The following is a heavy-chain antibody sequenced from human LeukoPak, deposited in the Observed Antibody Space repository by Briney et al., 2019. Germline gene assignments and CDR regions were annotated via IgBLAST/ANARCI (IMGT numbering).Heavy chain of an antibody. Sequence: GASVKVSCKASGYTFTGYYMHWVRQAPGQGLEWMGWINPDSGGTNYAQKFQGRVTMTRDTSISTAYMELSRLRSDDTAVYYCARGGHMGYQLLSVRNDFDYWGQGTLVTVSS. J-gene: IGHJ4*02. D-gene: IGHD2-2*01. V-gene: IGHV1-2*02. CDR3: ARGGHMGYQLLSVRNDFDY. CDR2: INPDSGGT. CDR1: GYTFTGYY.